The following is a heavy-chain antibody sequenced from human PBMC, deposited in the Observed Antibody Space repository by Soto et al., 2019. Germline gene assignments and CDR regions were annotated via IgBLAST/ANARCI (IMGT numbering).Heavy chain of an antibody. CDR3: ASRPSGSGFDP. Sequence: SETLSLTCAVSGGSISSGGYSWIWIRQPPGKGLEWIGYIYHSGSTYYSPSLKSRVTISVDRSKNQFSLKLSSVTAADTAVYYCASRPSGSGFDPWGQGTLVTVSS. J-gene: IGHJ5*02. CDR2: IYHSGST. CDR1: GGSISSGGYS. D-gene: IGHD1-26*01. V-gene: IGHV4-30-2*01.